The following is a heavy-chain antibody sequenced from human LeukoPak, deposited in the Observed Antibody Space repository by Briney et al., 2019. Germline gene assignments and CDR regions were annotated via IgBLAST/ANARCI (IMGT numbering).Heavy chain of an antibody. J-gene: IGHJ4*02. CDR3: ARRFASSHFFSDY. D-gene: IGHD2-2*01. CDR2: ISSNGVST. Sequence: GGSLRLSCAASGFTFNNYAMHWVRQAPGKGLEYVSGISSNGVSTYYENSVKGRLTISRDNSKNTMYLQMASLTAEDMAVYYCARRFASSHFFSDYWGQGALVTVSS. V-gene: IGHV3-64*01. CDR1: GFTFNNYA.